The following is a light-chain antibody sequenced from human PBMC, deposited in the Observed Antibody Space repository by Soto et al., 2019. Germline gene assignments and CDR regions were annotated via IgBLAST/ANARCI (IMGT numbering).Light chain of an antibody. Sequence: IVLTQSPGTLSLSHGERATLSCRASQSVPRSYLAWYQQKPGQAPRLLIYGTSSRATGIPDRFSGSGSGTDYTLTISRLEPEDFAVFYCQQYGSSITFGQGTRLEI. CDR2: GTS. J-gene: IGKJ5*01. CDR3: QQYGSSIT. CDR1: QSVPRSY. V-gene: IGKV3-20*01.